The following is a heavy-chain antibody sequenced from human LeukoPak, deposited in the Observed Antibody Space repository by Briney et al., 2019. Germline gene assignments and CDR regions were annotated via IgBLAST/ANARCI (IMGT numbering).Heavy chain of an antibody. CDR3: AKDLGYYYDSSGYGSDY. CDR2: ISGSGGST. D-gene: IGHD3-22*01. V-gene: IGHV3-23*01. J-gene: IGHJ4*02. CDR1: RFTSSSYA. Sequence: GGSLRLSCAASRFTSSSYAMSWVRQAPGKGLEWVSAISGSGGSTYYADSVKGRFTISRDNSKNTLYLQMNSLRAEDTAVYYCAKDLGYYYDSSGYGSDYWGQGTLVTVSS.